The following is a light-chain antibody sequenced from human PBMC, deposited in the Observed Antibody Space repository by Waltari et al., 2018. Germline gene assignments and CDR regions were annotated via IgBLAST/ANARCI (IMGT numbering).Light chain of an antibody. CDR3: SSYAGNDLVI. CDR1: NSDVGSYNY. Sequence: QSALTQPASVSGSPGQSFTISCTGTNSDVGSYNYVSWYQQPPGKAPKLLIYEVTNRPSGLSNRFSGSKSGNTASLTITELQAEDEADYYCSSYAGNDLVIFGGGTKLTVL. J-gene: IGLJ2*01. V-gene: IGLV2-14*01. CDR2: EVT.